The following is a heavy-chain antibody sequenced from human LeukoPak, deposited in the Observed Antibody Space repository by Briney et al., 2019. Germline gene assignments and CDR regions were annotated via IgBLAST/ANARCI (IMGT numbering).Heavy chain of an antibody. CDR2: ISSSSSYI. CDR1: GFTFSSYS. Sequence: GGSLRLSCAASGFTFSSYSMNWVRQAPGKGLEWVSSISSSSSYIYYADSVKGRFTISRDNAKNSLYLQMNSLRAEDTAVYYCASGPYYYDSSGGQDAFDIWGQGTMVTVSS. CDR3: ASGPYYYDSSGGQDAFDI. V-gene: IGHV3-21*01. D-gene: IGHD3-22*01. J-gene: IGHJ3*02.